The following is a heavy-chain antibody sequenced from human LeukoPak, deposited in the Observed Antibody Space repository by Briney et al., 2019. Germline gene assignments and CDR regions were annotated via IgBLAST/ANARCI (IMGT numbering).Heavy chain of an antibody. Sequence: GGSLRLSCAASEFTFSGYEMSWVRQAPGKGLEWVAVIWSDGSSKHYADSVKGRFTISRDNSKNTLYLQMSSLRAEDTALYYCARGQPPSYYDMDVWGQGTTVTVSS. J-gene: IGHJ6*02. CDR2: IWSDGSSK. CDR3: ARGQPPSYYDMDV. D-gene: IGHD6-13*01. CDR1: EFTFSGYE. V-gene: IGHV3-33*08.